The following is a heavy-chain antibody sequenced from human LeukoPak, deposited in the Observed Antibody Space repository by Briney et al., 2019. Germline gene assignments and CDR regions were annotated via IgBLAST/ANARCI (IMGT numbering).Heavy chain of an antibody. J-gene: IGHJ4*02. CDR1: GYTFTSYY. D-gene: IGHD3-10*01. V-gene: IGHV1-46*01. CDR2: INPSGGST. CDR3: ARATVLLWFGELLGGRYFDY. Sequence: ASVKVSCKASGYTFTSYYMHWVRQAPGQGLEWMGIINPSGGSTSYAQKFQGRVTMTRDTSTSTVYMELSSLRSEDTAVYYCARATVLLWFGELLGGRYFDYWGQGTLVTVSS.